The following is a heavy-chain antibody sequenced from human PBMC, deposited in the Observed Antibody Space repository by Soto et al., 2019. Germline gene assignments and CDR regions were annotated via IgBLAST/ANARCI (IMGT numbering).Heavy chain of an antibody. CDR3: ARDPRYGDYVDY. CDR2: IIPILGIA. Sequence: QVQLVQSGAEVKKPGSSVRVSCKASGGTFSSYTISWVRQAPGQGLEWMGRIIPILGIANYAQKFQGRVTITADKSTSTAYMELSSLRSEDTAVYDCARDPRYGDYVDYWGQGTLVTVSS. D-gene: IGHD4-17*01. CDR1: GGTFSSYT. J-gene: IGHJ4*02. V-gene: IGHV1-69*08.